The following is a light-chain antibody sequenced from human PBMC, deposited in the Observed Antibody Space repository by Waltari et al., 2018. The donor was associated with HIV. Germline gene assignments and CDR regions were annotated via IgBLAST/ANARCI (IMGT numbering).Light chain of an antibody. CDR3: QQRSNWPPGGT. CDR2: DAS. Sequence: ELVLTQSPATLSLSPGERATLSCRASQSVSSYLAWYQQKPGQAPRLLIYDASKRATGIQGRFSGSGSGTDFTLAISCLEAEDFAVYYCQQRSNWPPGGTFGPGTRVDIK. J-gene: IGKJ3*01. V-gene: IGKV3-11*01. CDR1: QSVSSY.